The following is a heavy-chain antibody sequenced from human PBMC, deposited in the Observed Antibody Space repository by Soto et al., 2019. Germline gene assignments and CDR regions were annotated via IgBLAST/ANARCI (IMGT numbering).Heavy chain of an antibody. Sequence: QVQLQEWGAGLLKPSETLSLTCSVYGGSVSGYFWSWIRQPPGRGLEWLGQIYYSGSTSYKPSLKSRLSISVDTSKSQLCLKMTSVTAADTAVYYCARHYGRAFDIWGQGTMVTVSS. CDR2: IYYSGST. J-gene: IGHJ3*02. CDR1: GGSVSGYF. D-gene: IGHD4-17*01. CDR3: ARHYGRAFDI. V-gene: IGHV4-34*01.